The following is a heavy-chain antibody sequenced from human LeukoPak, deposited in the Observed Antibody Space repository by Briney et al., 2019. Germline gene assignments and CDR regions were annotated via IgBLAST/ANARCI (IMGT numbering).Heavy chain of an antibody. J-gene: IGHJ4*02. CDR2: INTDGSST. Sequence: GGSLRLSCAASGFTFSSYWMHWVRQAPGKGLVWVSRINTDGSSTTYADSVKGRFTISRDNAKNTLYLQMNSLRAEDTAVYYCAREGKSYGLGYWGQGTLVTASS. CDR3: AREGKSYGLGY. CDR1: GFTFSSYW. V-gene: IGHV3-74*01. D-gene: IGHD5-18*01.